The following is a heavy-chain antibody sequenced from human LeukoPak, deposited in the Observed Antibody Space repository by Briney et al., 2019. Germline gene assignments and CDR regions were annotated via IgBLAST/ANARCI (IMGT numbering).Heavy chain of an antibody. CDR3: ARLEIVLPYYYYYMDV. CDR2: IYYSGST. D-gene: IGHD2/OR15-2a*01. V-gene: IGHV4-59*01. J-gene: IGHJ6*03. Sequence: SETLSLTCTVSGGSISSYYWSWIRQPPGKGLEWIGYIYYSGSTNYNPSLKSRVTISVDTSKNQFSLKLSSVTAADTAVYYCARLEIVLPYYYYYMDVWGKGTTVTVSS. CDR1: GGSISSYY.